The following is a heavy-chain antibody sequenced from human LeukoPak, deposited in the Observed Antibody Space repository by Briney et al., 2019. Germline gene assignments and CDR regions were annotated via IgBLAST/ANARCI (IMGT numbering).Heavy chain of an antibody. Sequence: GGSLRLSCAASGFTFSDYYMSCIRQAREKGLEGVSYISSSSSYTNYADPVKGRHTISRDNAKNSLYLQMNSLRAEDTAVYYCARDLKAAAGPFDPWGQGTLVNVSS. CDR2: ISSSSSYT. CDR1: GFTFSDYY. D-gene: IGHD6-13*01. J-gene: IGHJ5*02. CDR3: ARDLKAAAGPFDP. V-gene: IGHV3-11*05.